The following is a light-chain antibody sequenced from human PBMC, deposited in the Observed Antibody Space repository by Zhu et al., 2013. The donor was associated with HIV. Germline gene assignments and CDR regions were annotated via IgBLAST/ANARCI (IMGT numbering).Light chain of an antibody. J-gene: IGKJ2*01. Sequence: EIVMTQSPATLSVSPGERAALSCRASQSVSSNLAWYQQKPGQAPRLLIYEASTRATGIPARFSGSGSGTDFTLTISRLEPEDFAVYYCQQYSNSPTTFGQGTRLEI. CDR1: QSVSSN. CDR3: QQYSNSPTT. CDR2: EAS. V-gene: IGKV3-15*01.